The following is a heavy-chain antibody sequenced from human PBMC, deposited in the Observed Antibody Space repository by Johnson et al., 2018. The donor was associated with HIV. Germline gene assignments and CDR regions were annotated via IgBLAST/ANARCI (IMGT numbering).Heavy chain of an antibody. V-gene: IGHV3-30*02. CDR2: IRYDGSYK. J-gene: IGHJ3*02. CDR1: GFTFNNYD. CDR3: AKVGLGHRKGFDIWGAFDI. Sequence: QVQLVESGGGVVQPGGSLRLSCAASGFTFNNYDMHWVRQAPGKGLEWVAFIRYDGSYKYYADSVKGRFTISRDNSKNTLYVQMNSLRGDDTAVYYCAKVGLGHRKGFDIWGAFDIWGHGTMVTVSS. D-gene: IGHD3-9*01.